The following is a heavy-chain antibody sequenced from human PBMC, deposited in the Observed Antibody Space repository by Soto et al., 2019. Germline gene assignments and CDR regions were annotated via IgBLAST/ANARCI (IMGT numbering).Heavy chain of an antibody. Sequence: ASETLSLTCTVSGGSISSSSYYWGWIRQPPGKGLEWIGRIYYSGSTYYNPSLKRRVTISVDTSKDQFSLKLSSVTAADTAVYSCANLAVAGTRLYYCYYGMDVWGQGTTVT. D-gene: IGHD6-19*01. V-gene: IGHV4-39*01. J-gene: IGHJ6*02. CDR1: GGSISSSSYY. CDR3: ANLAVAGTRLYYCYYGMDV. CDR2: IYYSGST.